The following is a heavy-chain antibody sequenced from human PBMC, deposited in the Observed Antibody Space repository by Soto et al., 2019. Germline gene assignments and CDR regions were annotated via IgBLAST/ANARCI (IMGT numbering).Heavy chain of an antibody. CDR1: GYSFTSYD. D-gene: IGHD3-3*01. J-gene: IGHJ5*02. Sequence: ASVKVSCKAFGYSFTSYDINWVRQAPGQGLEWMGWMNPYTGDTGYTQKFQGRVIMTRNTSTYTAYLELSSLRSEDTAVYYCARLFYDFWNGPKWFDPWGQGSLVTVSS. CDR2: MNPYTGDT. CDR3: ARLFYDFWNGPKWFDP. V-gene: IGHV1-8*01.